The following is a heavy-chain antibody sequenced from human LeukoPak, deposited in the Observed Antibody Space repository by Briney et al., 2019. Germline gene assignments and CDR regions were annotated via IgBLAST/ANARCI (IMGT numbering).Heavy chain of an antibody. D-gene: IGHD6-19*01. CDR2: IIPIFGTA. J-gene: IGHJ4*02. V-gene: IGHV1-69*13. CDR1: GGTFSSYA. CDR3: AREGAVAGTGGY. Sequence: GASVKVSCKASGGTFSSYAISWVRQAPGQGLEWMGGIIPIFGTANYAQKFQGRVTITADESTSTAYMELNSLRSEDTAVYYCAREGAVAGTGGYWGQGTLVTVSS.